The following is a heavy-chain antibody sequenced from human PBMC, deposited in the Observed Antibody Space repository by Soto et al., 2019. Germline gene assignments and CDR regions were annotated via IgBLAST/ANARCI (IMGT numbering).Heavy chain of an antibody. Sequence: QVQLVQSGAEVKKPGSSVKVSCKASGGTFSSYTSSWVRQAPGQGLEWMGRIIPILGIAKDAQKFQCRVTITAHKSTSTDYMELSSLRTEDTAVYYCARDQRGSSGWYQPAGAFDIWGQETMVTVSS. V-gene: IGHV1-69*08. CDR2: IIPILGIA. J-gene: IGHJ3*02. CDR1: GGTFSSYT. CDR3: ARDQRGSSGWYQPAGAFDI. D-gene: IGHD6-19*01.